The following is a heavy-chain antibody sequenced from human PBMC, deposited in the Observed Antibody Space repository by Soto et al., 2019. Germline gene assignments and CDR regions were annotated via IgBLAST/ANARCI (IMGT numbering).Heavy chain of an antibody. V-gene: IGHV1-69*13. Sequence: SVKVSCKASGGTFSSYAISWVRQAPGQGLEWMGGIIPIFGTANYAQKFQGRVTITADESTSTAYMELSSLRSEDTAVYYCARDPCGGDCPDIYYYYGMDVWGQGTTVTVSS. J-gene: IGHJ6*02. CDR3: ARDPCGGDCPDIYYYYGMDV. D-gene: IGHD2-21*02. CDR1: GGTFSSYA. CDR2: IIPIFGTA.